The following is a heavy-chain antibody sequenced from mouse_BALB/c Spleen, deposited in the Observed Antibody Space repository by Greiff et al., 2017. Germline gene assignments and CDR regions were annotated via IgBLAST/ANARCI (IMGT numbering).Heavy chain of an antibody. CDR1: GFNIKDTY. V-gene: IGHV14-3*02. J-gene: IGHJ2*01. D-gene: IGHD1-1*01. CDR3: ARNYYGNY. Sequence: EVHLVESGAELVKPGASVKLSCTASGFNIKDTYMHWVKQRPEQGLEWIGRIDPANGNTKYDPKFQGKATITADTSSNTAYLQLSSLTSEDTAVYYCARNYYGNYWGQGTTLTVSS. CDR2: IDPANGNT.